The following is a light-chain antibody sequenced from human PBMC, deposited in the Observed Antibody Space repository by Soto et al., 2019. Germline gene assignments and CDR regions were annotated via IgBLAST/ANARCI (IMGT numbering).Light chain of an antibody. CDR3: QQYNSYSPWT. V-gene: IGKV1-5*03. J-gene: IGKJ1*01. CDR2: KAS. Sequence: DIQMTQSPSTLSASVGDRVTITCRASQSISSWLAWYQQKPGKAPKLLIYKASSLESGVPSRFSGSGSGTAFTLTISRLQPDDFATYYCQQYNSYSPWTFGQGTKVEIK. CDR1: QSISSW.